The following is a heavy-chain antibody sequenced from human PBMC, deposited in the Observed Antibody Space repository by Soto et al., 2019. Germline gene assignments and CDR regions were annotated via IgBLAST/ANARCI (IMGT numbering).Heavy chain of an antibody. CDR2: MNPNTGYT. V-gene: IGHV1-8*02. D-gene: IGHD2-15*01. Sequence: ASVKVSCKASGYTVTGYDIHWVRQATGQGLEWMGWMNPNTGYTANAQKLQGRVTMTTDTSTSTAYMELRSLRSDDTAVYYCARVTGYCSGGSCYSLAFDIWGQGTMVTVSS. CDR1: GYTVTGYD. CDR3: ARVTGYCSGGSCYSLAFDI. J-gene: IGHJ3*02.